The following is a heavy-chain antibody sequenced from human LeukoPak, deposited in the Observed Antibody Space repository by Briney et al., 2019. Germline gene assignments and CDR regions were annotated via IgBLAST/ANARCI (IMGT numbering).Heavy chain of an antibody. CDR1: GGTFSSYA. Sequence: SVKVPCKASGGTFSSYAISWVRQAPGQGLEWMGRIIPIFGTANYAQKFQGRVTITTDESTSTAYMELSSLRSEDTAVYYCARSNETPDYGDYQSAYDAFDIWGQGTMVTVSS. J-gene: IGHJ3*02. CDR3: ARSNETPDYGDYQSAYDAFDI. CDR2: IIPIFGTA. V-gene: IGHV1-69*05. D-gene: IGHD4-17*01.